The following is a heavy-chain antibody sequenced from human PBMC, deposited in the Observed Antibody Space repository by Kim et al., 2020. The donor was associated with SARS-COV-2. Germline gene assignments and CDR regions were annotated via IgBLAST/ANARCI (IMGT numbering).Heavy chain of an antibody. CDR1: GFTFSSYA. J-gene: IGHJ4*02. V-gene: IGHV3-23*01. CDR3: AKPDSPEVSSYPLLDY. Sequence: GGSLRLSCAASGFTFSSYAMSWVRQAPGKGLEWVSAISGSGGSTYYADSVKGRFTISRDNSKNTLYLQMNSLRAEDTAVYYCAKPDSPEVSSYPLLDYWGQGTLVTVSS. D-gene: IGHD5-18*01. CDR2: ISGSGGST.